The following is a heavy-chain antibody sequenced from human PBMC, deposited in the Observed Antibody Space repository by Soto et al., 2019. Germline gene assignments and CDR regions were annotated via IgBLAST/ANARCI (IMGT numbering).Heavy chain of an antibody. V-gene: IGHV3-21*01. CDR3: AGKDFWSGPEWYFDL. CDR2: ISSSSSYI. CDR1: GFTFSSYS. D-gene: IGHD3-3*01. Sequence: EVQLVESGGGLVKPGGSLRLSCAASGFTFSSYSMNWVRQAPGKGLEWVSSISSSSSYIYYADSVKGRFTISIDNGKNSLYLKMNRLRAEEMAVYYCAGKDFWSGPEWYFDLWGSGTLVTVSS. J-gene: IGHJ2*01.